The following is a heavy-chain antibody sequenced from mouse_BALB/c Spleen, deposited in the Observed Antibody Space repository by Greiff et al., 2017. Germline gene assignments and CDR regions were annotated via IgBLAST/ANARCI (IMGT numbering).Heavy chain of an antibody. CDR2: ISSGGST. Sequence: EVQLVESGGGLVKPGGSLKLSCAASGFTFSSYAMSWVRQTPEKRLEWVASISSGGSTYYPDSVKGRFTISRDNARNILYLQMSSLRSEDTAMYYCARESIYYGNYVQFAYWGQGTLVTVSA. V-gene: IGHV5-6-5*01. D-gene: IGHD2-1*01. CDR3: ARESIYYGNYVQFAY. J-gene: IGHJ3*01. CDR1: GFTFSSYA.